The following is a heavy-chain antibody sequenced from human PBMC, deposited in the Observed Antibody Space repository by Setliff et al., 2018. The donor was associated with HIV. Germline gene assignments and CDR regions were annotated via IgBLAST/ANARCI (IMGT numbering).Heavy chain of an antibody. Sequence: SETLSLTCAVYGGSFSAYYWSWIRQTPGKGLEWIGEINHSGGTNYNPSLKSRVTMSVDTSKNQFSLKLSSVTAADTAVFYCARGGYSYGFGRHRAYFQYWGQGTQVTAPQ. V-gene: IGHV4-34*01. CDR1: GGSFSAYY. J-gene: IGHJ1*01. CDR2: INHSGGT. D-gene: IGHD5-18*01. CDR3: ARGGYSYGFGRHRAYFQY.